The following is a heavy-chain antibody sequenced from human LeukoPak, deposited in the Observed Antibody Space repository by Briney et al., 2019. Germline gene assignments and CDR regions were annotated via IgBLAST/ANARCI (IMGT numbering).Heavy chain of an antibody. J-gene: IGHJ4*02. CDR1: GGSFSGYY. CDR2: INHSGST. V-gene: IGHV4-34*01. CDR3: ARGHGGYDYVWGSYREIPGSVDY. Sequence: PSETLSLTCAVYGGSFSGYYWSWIRQPPGKGLEWIGEINHSGSTNYNPSPKSRVNISADTSKNQFSLKLSSVTAADTAVYYCARGHGGYDYVWGSYREIPGSVDYWGQGTLVTISS. D-gene: IGHD3-16*02.